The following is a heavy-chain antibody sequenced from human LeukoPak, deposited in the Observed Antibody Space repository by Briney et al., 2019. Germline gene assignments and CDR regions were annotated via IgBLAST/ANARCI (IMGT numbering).Heavy chain of an antibody. D-gene: IGHD6-19*01. J-gene: IGHJ4*02. Sequence: GGSLRLSCAASGFTFSSHRMNWVRQAPGKGLEWVSDISRSSTGIHYGDSVTGRFTISRDNAKNSLYLQMNSLRAEDTAVYYCASQTSSGWSFDYWGQGTLVTVSS. V-gene: IGHV3-48*04. CDR1: GFTFSSHR. CDR3: ASQTSSGWSFDY. CDR2: ISRSSTGI.